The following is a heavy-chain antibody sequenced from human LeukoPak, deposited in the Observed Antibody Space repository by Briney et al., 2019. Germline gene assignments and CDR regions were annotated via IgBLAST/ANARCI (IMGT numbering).Heavy chain of an antibody. CDR3: ARGGGYGGNSGYFQH. D-gene: IGHD4-23*01. V-gene: IGHV3-30*04. Sequence: GGSLRLSCAASGFTFSSYAMHWVRQAPGKGLEWVAVISYDGSNKYYADSVKGRFTISRDNSKYTLYLQMNSLRAEDTAVYYCARGGGYGGNSGYFQHWGQGTLVTVSS. CDR2: ISYDGSNK. J-gene: IGHJ1*01. CDR1: GFTFSSYA.